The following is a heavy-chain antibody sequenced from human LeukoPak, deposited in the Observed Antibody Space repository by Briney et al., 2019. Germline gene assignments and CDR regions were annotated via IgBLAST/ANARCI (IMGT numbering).Heavy chain of an antibody. CDR1: GGSISSGSHY. J-gene: IGHJ4*02. Sequence: SETLSLTCTVSGGSISSGSHYWSWIRQPAGKALEWIGRVYTSGSTDYNPSLKSRVTISVDTSKNQFSLKLSSVTAADTAVYYCARSHWGYCSSTSCYNYYFDYWGQGTLVTVSS. CDR2: VYTSGST. CDR3: ARSHWGYCSSTSCYNYYFDY. D-gene: IGHD2-2*01. V-gene: IGHV4-61*02.